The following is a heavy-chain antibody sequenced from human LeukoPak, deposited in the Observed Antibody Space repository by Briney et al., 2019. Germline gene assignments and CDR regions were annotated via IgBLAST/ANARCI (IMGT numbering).Heavy chain of an antibody. D-gene: IGHD3-22*01. J-gene: IGHJ4*02. V-gene: IGHV3-30*02. Sequence: GGSLRLSCTASGFTISSYGMHWVRQPPGRGLEGVDFLHYDNKYYADSVKGRFTISRDNSKNTLYLQMDSLRVEDMGIYFCAKTLTPTYYFDSGAHYYGIDFWGQGVPVTVSS. CDR2: LHYDNK. CDR1: GFTISSYG. CDR3: AKTLTPTYYFDSGAHYYGIDF.